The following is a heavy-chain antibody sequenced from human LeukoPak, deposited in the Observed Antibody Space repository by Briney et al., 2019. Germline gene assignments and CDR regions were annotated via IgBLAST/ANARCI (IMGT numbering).Heavy chain of an antibody. Sequence: GGSLRLSCAASGFTFSSYAMHWVRQAPGKGLEWVAVISYDGSNKYYADSVKGRFTISRDNSKNTLYLQMNSLRAEDTAVYYCARDSGYYFDYWGQGTLVTVSS. V-gene: IGHV3-30-3*01. CDR3: ARDSGYYFDY. CDR1: GFTFSSYA. D-gene: IGHD7-27*01. J-gene: IGHJ4*02. CDR2: ISYDGSNK.